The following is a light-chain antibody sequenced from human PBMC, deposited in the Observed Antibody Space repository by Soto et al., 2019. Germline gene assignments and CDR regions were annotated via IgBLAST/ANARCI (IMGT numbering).Light chain of an antibody. Sequence: QSALTQPASVSGSPGQSITISCTGTSSDVGGYNYVSWYQQHPGKAPKLVIYDVNNRPSGVSNRFSGSKSGNTASLTISGLQAEDEAHYYCSSYTTSSTLVFGGGTKLTVL. CDR1: SSDVGGYNY. CDR2: DVN. V-gene: IGLV2-14*03. J-gene: IGLJ3*02. CDR3: SSYTTSSTLV.